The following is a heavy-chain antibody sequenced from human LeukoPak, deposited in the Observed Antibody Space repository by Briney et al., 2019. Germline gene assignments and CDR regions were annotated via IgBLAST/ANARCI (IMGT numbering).Heavy chain of an antibody. Sequence: ASVKFSCKACGYTFASFGISWVRQGPGQGPEWMGWISAYNGNINYVQKFQGRVTMTTDTFTNTAYMELRSLTSDDTAVYYCARDLGLDTTMIFFDYWGQGTLVTVSS. D-gene: IGHD5-18*01. CDR3: ARDLGLDTTMIFFDY. CDR2: ISAYNGNI. CDR1: GYTFASFG. J-gene: IGHJ4*02. V-gene: IGHV1-18*01.